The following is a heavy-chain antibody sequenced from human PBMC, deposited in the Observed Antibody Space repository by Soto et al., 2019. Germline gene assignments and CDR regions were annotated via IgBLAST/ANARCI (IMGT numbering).Heavy chain of an antibody. CDR1: GFTFTSSA. CDR3: ANSGGDCFRGLADCMDV. J-gene: IGHJ6*02. CDR2: VVVGSGNT. D-gene: IGHD2-21*02. V-gene: IGHV1-58*01. Sequence: SVKVSCKASGFTFTSSAVQWVRQARGQRLEWIGWVVVGSGNTNYAQKFQERVTITRDMSTSTAYMELSSLRSEDTAVYYCANSGGDCFRGLADCMDVWGQGTTVTVS.